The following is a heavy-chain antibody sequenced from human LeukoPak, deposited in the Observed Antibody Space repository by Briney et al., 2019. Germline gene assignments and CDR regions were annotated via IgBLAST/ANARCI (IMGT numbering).Heavy chain of an antibody. CDR1: GGSISSYY. J-gene: IGHJ4*02. V-gene: IGHV4-59*01. CDR3: ARNTMVRGAYYFDY. Sequence: SETLSLTCTVSGGSISSYYWSWIRQPPGKGLEWLGYIYYSGSTNYNPSLKSRVTISVDTSKNQFSLKLSSVTAADTAVYYCARNTMVRGAYYFDYWGQGTLVTVSS. CDR2: IYYSGST. D-gene: IGHD3-10*01.